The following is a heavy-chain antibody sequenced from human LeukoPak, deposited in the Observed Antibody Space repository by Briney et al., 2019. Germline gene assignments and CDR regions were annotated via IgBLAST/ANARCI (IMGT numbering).Heavy chain of an antibody. D-gene: IGHD3-10*01. V-gene: IGHV3-48*03. Sequence: GGSLRLSCAASGFTFSSYEMNWVRQAPGKGLEWVSYISSSGSTIYYADSVKGRFTISRDNAKNSLYLQMNSLRAEDTAVYYCAALGAGRVKYLGMDVWGKGTTVTVSS. CDR2: ISSSGSTI. J-gene: IGHJ6*03. CDR3: AALGAGRVKYLGMDV. CDR1: GFTFSSYE.